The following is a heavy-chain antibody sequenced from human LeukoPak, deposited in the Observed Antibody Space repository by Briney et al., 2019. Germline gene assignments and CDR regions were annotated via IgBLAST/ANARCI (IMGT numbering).Heavy chain of an antibody. D-gene: IGHD5-12*01. J-gene: IGHJ4*02. CDR1: GGTFSSYA. Sequence: GASVKVSCKASGGTFSSYAISWVRQAPGQGLEWMGRIIPILGIANYAQKFQGRVTITADKSTSTAYMELSSLRSDDTAVYYCAREGNSGYEEWGQGTLVTVSS. CDR2: IIPILGIA. CDR3: AREGNSGYEE. V-gene: IGHV1-69*04.